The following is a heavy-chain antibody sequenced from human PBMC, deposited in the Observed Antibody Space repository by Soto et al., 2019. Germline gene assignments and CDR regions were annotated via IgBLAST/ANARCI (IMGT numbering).Heavy chain of an antibody. D-gene: IGHD2-2*01. V-gene: IGHV5-10-1*01. CDR1: GYSFISYW. J-gene: IGHJ6*02. CDR2: IDPSDSYT. CDR3: ARHTVVVTAAIWHYYYGMDV. Sequence: PVESLKTSCKGSGYSFISYWISWVSPMPGKGLEWMGRIDPSDSYTNYSPSFQGHVTISADQSISTAYLQWSSLKASDTAMYYCARHTVVVTAAIWHYYYGMDVWGQGTTVSV.